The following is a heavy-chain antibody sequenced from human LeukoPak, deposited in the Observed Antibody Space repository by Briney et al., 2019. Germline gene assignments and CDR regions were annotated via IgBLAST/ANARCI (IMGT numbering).Heavy chain of an antibody. CDR2: INPNSGGT. J-gene: IGHJ6*02. D-gene: IGHD6-13*01. Sequence: HRASVKVSCKASGYTFTGYYMHWVRQAPGQGLEWMGWINPNSGGTNYAQKFQGRVTMTRDTSISTAYMELSRLRSDDTAVYYCASPLEYSSRFYYYYYGMDVWGQGTTVTVSS. V-gene: IGHV1-2*02. CDR1: GYTFTGYY. CDR3: ASPLEYSSRFYYYYYGMDV.